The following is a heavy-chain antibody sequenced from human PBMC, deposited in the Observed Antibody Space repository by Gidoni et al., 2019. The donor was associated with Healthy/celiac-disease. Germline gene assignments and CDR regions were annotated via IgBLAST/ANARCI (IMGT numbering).Heavy chain of an antibody. CDR2: IWYDGSIK. CDR1: GFTFSSYG. D-gene: IGHD2-2*01. V-gene: IGHV3-33*01. J-gene: IGHJ3*02. Sequence: QVQLVESGGGVVQPGRSLRLYCAASGFTFSSYGMHWVRQAPGKGLEWVAVIWYDGSIKYYADSVKGRFTISRDNSKNTLYLQMNSLRAEDTAVYYCARGRGYCSSTSCYLLDAFDIWGQGTMVTVSS. CDR3: ARGRGYCSSTSCYLLDAFDI.